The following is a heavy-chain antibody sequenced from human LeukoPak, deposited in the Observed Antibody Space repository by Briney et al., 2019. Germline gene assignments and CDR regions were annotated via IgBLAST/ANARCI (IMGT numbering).Heavy chain of an antibody. J-gene: IGHJ4*02. CDR3: ARGGSNYGDFYY. CDR1: GLSFTTYW. CDR2: INGDGSST. Sequence: SGGSLRLSCAASGLSFTTYWMHWVRQAPGEGLVWASRINGDGSSTNYADSVKGRFTISRDNAKNTLYLQMNSLRAEDTAMYYCARGGSNYGDFYYWGQGTLVTVSS. V-gene: IGHV3-74*01. D-gene: IGHD4-11*01.